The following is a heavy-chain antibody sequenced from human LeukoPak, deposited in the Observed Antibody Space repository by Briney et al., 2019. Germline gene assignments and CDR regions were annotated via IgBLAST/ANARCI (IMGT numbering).Heavy chain of an antibody. D-gene: IGHD1-1*01. Sequence: GSLRLSCAASGFTFSSYAMSWVRQAPGKGLEWVSAISGSGGSTYYADSVKGRFTISRDNSKNTLFLQMNSLRAEDTAVYYCARGNWNDRDYWGQGTLVTVSS. V-gene: IGHV3-23*01. CDR2: ISGSGGST. J-gene: IGHJ4*02. CDR1: GFTFSSYA. CDR3: ARGNWNDRDY.